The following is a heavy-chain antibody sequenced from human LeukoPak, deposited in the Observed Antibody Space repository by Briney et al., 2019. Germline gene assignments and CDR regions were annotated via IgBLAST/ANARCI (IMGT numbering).Heavy chain of an antibody. CDR1: GYTFTGYY. J-gene: IGHJ4*02. D-gene: IGHD5-24*01. Sequence: ASVKVSCKASGYTFTGYYMHWVRQAPGQGLEWMGCISPNSGATNYAQQFQGRVTMTRDTSISTAYMELSRLRSDDTAVYYCARGARGNGYLFDYWGQGTLVTVSS. V-gene: IGHV1-2*02. CDR2: ISPNSGAT. CDR3: ARGARGNGYLFDY.